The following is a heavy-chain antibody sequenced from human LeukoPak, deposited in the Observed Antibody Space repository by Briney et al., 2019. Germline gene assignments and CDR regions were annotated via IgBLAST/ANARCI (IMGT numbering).Heavy chain of an antibody. CDR1: GDSVSNVSYY. J-gene: IGHJ6*03. CDR3: ASLVRGGTFYYYMDV. D-gene: IGHD3-10*01. CDR2: VYYTGST. Sequence: PSETLSLTCTVSGDSVSNVSYYWAWIRQPPGKGLEWIANVYYTGSTYYNPSLKSRVAISVDTSKNQFSLTLSSVTAADTGVYFCASLVRGGTFYYYMDVWGRGTSVTVSS. V-gene: IGHV4-39*01.